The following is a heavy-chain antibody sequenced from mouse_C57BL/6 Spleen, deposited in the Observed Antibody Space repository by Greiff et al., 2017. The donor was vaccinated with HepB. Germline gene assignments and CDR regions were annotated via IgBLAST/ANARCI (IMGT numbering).Heavy chain of an antibody. D-gene: IGHD2-4*01. CDR1: GFTFSNYW. V-gene: IGHV6-3*01. Sequence: DVQLQESGGGLVQPGGSMKLSCVASGFTFSNYWMNWVRQSPEKGLEWVAQIRLKSDNYATHYAESVKGRFTISRDDSKSSVYLQMNNLRAEDTGIYYCTGEGYDYDYAMDYWGQGTSVTVSS. CDR2: IRLKSDNYAT. J-gene: IGHJ4*01. CDR3: TGEGYDYDYAMDY.